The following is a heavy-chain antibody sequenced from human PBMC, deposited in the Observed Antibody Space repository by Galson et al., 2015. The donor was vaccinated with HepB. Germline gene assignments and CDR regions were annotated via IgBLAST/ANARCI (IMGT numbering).Heavy chain of an antibody. D-gene: IGHD1-26*01. J-gene: IGHJ4*02. V-gene: IGHV4-59*08. CDR1: GDSISTYY. CDR2: IYYSGST. Sequence: TLSLTCTVSGDSISTYYWSWIRQPPGKGLEWIGYIYYSGSTTYNPSLKSRVTISVDASKNQFSLELNSMTAADTAVYYCARHRWELLFVGVIDYWGQGTLVTVSS. CDR3: ARHRWELLFVGVIDY.